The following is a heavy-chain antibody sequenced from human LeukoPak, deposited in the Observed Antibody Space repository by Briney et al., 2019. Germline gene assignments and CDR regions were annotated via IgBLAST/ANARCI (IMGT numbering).Heavy chain of an antibody. CDR1: GGSISSGGYY. D-gene: IGHD3-22*01. CDR3: ARARGYYDSAAFDY. Sequence: PSETLSLTCTVSGGSISSGGYYWSWIRQPPGKGLEWIGYIYYSGSTYYNPSLKSRVTISVDTSKNQFSLKLSSVTAADTAVYYCARARGYYDSAAFDYWGQGTLVTVSS. V-gene: IGHV4-30-4*01. CDR2: IYYSGST. J-gene: IGHJ4*02.